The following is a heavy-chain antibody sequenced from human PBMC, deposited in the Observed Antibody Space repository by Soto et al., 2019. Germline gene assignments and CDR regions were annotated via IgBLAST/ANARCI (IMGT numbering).Heavy chain of an antibody. Sequence: SETLSLTCTVSGGSISSYYWSWIRQPPGKGLEWIGYIYYSGSTNYNPSLKSRVTISVDTSKNQFSLKLSSVTAADTAVYYCATSIAAAGPYYYYGMDVWGQGTTVTVSS. CDR3: ATSIAAAGPYYYYGMDV. CDR2: IYYSGST. V-gene: IGHV4-59*01. D-gene: IGHD6-13*01. J-gene: IGHJ6*02. CDR1: GGSISSYY.